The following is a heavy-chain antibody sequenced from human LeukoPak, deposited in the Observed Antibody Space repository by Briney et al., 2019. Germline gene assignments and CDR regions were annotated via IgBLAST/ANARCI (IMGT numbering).Heavy chain of an antibody. V-gene: IGHV1-2*02. CDR3: ATEPFSNSSGLDY. D-gene: IGHD3-22*01. J-gene: IGHJ4*02. CDR1: GYTFTGYY. CDR2: INPNSGGT. Sequence: ASVKVSCKASGYTFTGYYMHWVRQAPGQGLEWMGWINPNSGGTNYAQKFQGRVTMTRDTSISTAYMELSRLRSDDTAIYYCATEPFSNSSGLDYWGLGTLVTVSS.